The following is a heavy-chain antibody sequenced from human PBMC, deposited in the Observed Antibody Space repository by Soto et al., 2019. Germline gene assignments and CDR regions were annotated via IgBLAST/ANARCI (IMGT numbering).Heavy chain of an antibody. Sequence: SETLSLTCTVSGGSISSSSYYWGWIRQPPGKGLEWIGSIYYSGSTYYNPSLKSRVTISVDTSKNQFSLKLSSVTAADTAVYYCARHLTTGRYNDYWGQGTLVTVSS. CDR1: GGSISSSSYY. J-gene: IGHJ4*02. V-gene: IGHV4-39*01. CDR3: ARHLTTGRYNDY. D-gene: IGHD4-4*01. CDR2: IYYSGST.